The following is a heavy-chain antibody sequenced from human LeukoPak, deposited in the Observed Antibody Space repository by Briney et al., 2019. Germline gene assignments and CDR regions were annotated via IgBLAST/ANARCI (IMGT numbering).Heavy chain of an antibody. D-gene: IGHD7-27*01. CDR2: INHSGST. CDR1: GGSFSGYY. Sequence: PPETLSLTCAVYGGSFSGYYWSWIRQPPGKGLEWIGEINHSGSTNYNPSLKSRVTISVDTSKNQFSLKLSSVTAADTAVYYCAREGWGSDYWGQGTLVTVSS. J-gene: IGHJ4*02. CDR3: AREGWGSDY. V-gene: IGHV4-34*01.